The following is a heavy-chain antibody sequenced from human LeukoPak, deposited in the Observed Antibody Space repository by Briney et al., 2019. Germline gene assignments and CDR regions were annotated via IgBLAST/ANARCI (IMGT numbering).Heavy chain of an antibody. CDR3: AKASGAIVSPTFDF. CDR2: INWDSTSI. D-gene: IGHD3-22*01. J-gene: IGHJ4*02. CDR1: GFTFDDYA. V-gene: IGHV3-9*01. Sequence: GGSLRLSCAASGFTFDDYAMHWVRQAPGRGLEWVSGINWDSTSIDYADSVKGRFTISRDNAKNSLYLQMNSLRPEDTALYYCAKASGAIVSPTFDFWGQGTLVTVSS.